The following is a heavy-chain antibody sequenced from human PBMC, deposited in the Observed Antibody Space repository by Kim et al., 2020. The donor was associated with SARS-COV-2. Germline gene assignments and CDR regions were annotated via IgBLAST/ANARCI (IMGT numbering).Heavy chain of an antibody. CDR3: ARVGYSSGWYFDY. CDR1: GFSFSSYT. V-gene: IGHV3-64*01. CDR2: ISSDGGST. J-gene: IGHJ4*02. D-gene: IGHD6-19*01. Sequence: GGSLRLSCVASGFSFSSYTMHWVRQAPGKGLEYVSAISSDGGSTYYANPVKGRFTISRDNSKNTLYLQMGSLRAEDMAVYYCARVGYSSGWYFDYWGQGTLVTVSS.